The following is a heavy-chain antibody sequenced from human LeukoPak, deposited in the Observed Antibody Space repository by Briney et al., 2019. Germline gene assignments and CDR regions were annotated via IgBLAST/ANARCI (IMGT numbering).Heavy chain of an antibody. D-gene: IGHD3-10*01. J-gene: IGHJ4*02. CDR2: IRYDGNNK. V-gene: IGHV3-30*02. CDR3: AKIKIWFGDTFDY. Sequence: GGSLRLSCAASGFTFSSYGMHWVRQAPGKGLEWVAFIRYDGNNKYYSDSVKSRFTISRDNSKNTLSLQMNSLRAEDTAVYYCAKIKIWFGDTFDYWGQGTLVTVSS. CDR1: GFTFSSYG.